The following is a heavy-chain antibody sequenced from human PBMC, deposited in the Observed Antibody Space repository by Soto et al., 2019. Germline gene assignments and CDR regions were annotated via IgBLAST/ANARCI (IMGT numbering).Heavy chain of an antibody. CDR1: GFSLSTSGLG. J-gene: IGHJ6*02. CDR3: AHSLGSQQLGCYYCYVKYV. CDR2: IYWNDDK. D-gene: IGHD4-4*01. V-gene: IGHV2-5*01. Sequence: SGPTLVNPTQTLTLTCTFSGFSLSTSGLGVGWIRQPPGKALEWLALIYWNDDKRYSPSLKSRLTITKDTSKNQVVLTMTNMDPVDTATYYCAHSLGSQQLGCYYCYVKYVSGRGTTDIVSS.